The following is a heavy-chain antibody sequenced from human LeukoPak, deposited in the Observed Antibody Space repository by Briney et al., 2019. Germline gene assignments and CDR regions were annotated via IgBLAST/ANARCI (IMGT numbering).Heavy chain of an antibody. J-gene: IGHJ2*01. D-gene: IGHD2-2*01. Sequence: GGSLRLSCAASGFTVSTKYMNWVRQAPGKGLEWVSILYSGSDTYYANSVKGRFTISRDNAKNSLFLQMNSLGVEDTAVYYCASPFRVVVDVWGRGTLVTVSS. V-gene: IGHV3-53*01. CDR3: ASPFRVVVDV. CDR2: LYSGSDT. CDR1: GFTVSTKY.